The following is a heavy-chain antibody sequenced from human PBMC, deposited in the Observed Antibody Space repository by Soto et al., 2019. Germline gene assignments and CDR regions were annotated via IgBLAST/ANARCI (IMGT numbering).Heavy chain of an antibody. CDR3: AKGGHIDF. V-gene: IGHV3-7*03. D-gene: IGHD3-16*01. Sequence: GGSLRLSCRASGFSFSTYWMSWVRQAPGKGLEWVANIKDDGGETYYVDSVKGRFTISRDNAKTSLYLQMNSLRAEDTAVYHCAKGGHIDFCGQGPLVTVSS. J-gene: IGHJ4*02. CDR1: GFSFSTYW. CDR2: IKDDGGET.